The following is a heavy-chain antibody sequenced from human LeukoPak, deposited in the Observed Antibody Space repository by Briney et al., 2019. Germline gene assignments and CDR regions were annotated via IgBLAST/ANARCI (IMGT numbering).Heavy chain of an antibody. V-gene: IGHV3-11*04. Sequence: GGSLRLSCAASGFTLSDYYMSWIRQAPGKGLEWVSYISSSGSAIYYADSVKGLFTISRDNSKNTLYLQMNRLRAEDTAIYYCAKDRRSSGPYNWFDPWGQGTLVTVSS. CDR1: GFTLSDYY. J-gene: IGHJ5*02. D-gene: IGHD3-22*01. CDR3: AKDRRSSGPYNWFDP. CDR2: ISSSGSAI.